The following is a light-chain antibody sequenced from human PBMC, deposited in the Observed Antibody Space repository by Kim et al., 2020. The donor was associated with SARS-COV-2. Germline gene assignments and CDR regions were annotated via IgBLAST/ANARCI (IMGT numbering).Light chain of an antibody. CDR3: QQHDNWPLT. CDR1: QNVNTY. J-gene: IGKJ4*01. CDR2: DAS. V-gene: IGKV3-11*01. Sequence: EIVLTQSPATLSLSPGERATLSCRASQNVNTYLAWYQQKPGQAPRFLIYDASNRATGTPARFSGSGSGTDFTLTISSLEPEDFAVYYCQQHDNWPLTFGGGTKVDIK.